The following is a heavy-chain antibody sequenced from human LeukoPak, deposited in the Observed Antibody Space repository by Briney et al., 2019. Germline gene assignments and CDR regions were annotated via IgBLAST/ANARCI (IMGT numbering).Heavy chain of an antibody. D-gene: IGHD3-22*01. Sequence: GGSLRLSCAASGFTFSSYAMHWVRQAPGKGLEWVAVISYDGSNKYYADSVKGRFTISRDNSKNTLYLQMNSLRAEDTAVYYCARATYYYDSSGYSTFDYWGQGTLVTVSS. CDR2: ISYDGSNK. J-gene: IGHJ4*02. V-gene: IGHV3-30*04. CDR1: GFTFSSYA. CDR3: ARATYYYDSSGYSTFDY.